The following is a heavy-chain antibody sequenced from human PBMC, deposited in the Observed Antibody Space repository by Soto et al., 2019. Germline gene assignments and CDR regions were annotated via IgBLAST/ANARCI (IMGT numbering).Heavy chain of an antibody. CDR3: ARASLDYYDSSGYDDP. V-gene: IGHV1-18*01. CDR1: GYTFTSYG. Sequence: GASVKVSCKASGYTFTSYGISWVRQAPGQGLEWMGWISAYNGNTNHAQKLQGRVTMTTDTSTSTAYMELRSLRPDDTAVYYCARASLDYYDSSGYDDPWGQGTLVTGSS. D-gene: IGHD3-22*01. CDR2: ISAYNGNT. J-gene: IGHJ5*02.